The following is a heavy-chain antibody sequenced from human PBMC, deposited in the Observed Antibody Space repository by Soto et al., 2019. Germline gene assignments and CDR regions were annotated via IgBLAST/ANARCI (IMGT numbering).Heavy chain of an antibody. D-gene: IGHD2-2*01. J-gene: IGHJ3*02. CDR1: GFTFSDYY. CDR3: ARELRSCYCISTSCYFCSGAFDI. V-gene: IGHV3-11*04. Sequence: GGSLRLSCAASGFTFSDYYMSWIRQAPGKGLEWVSYISSSGSTIYYADSVKGRFTISRDNSKNTLYLQMNSLRAEDTAVYYCARELRSCYCISTSCYFCSGAFDIWGQGTMVTVSS. CDR2: ISSSGSTI.